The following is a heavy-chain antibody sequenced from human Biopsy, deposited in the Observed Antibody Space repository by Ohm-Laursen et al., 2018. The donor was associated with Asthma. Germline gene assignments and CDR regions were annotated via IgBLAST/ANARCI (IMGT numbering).Heavy chain of an antibody. CDR1: GASIKTDDHY. D-gene: IGHD2-21*02. CDR3: ARGGDRVTGLLDHFDS. Sequence: SQTLSLTCTVSGASIKTDDHYWSWIRQHPVKGLEWIGHIYYSGSTYYNPSLKSRVSISLDTSKNQFSLSLTSVTAADTAVYYCARGGDRVTGLLDHFDSWGQGTLVTVSS. CDR2: IYYSGST. V-gene: IGHV4-31*03. J-gene: IGHJ4*02.